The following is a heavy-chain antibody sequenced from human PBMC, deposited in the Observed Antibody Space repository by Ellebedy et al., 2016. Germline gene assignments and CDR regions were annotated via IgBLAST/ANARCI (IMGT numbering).Heavy chain of an antibody. CDR3: ARGSWRGVLEWLKTYYFDY. J-gene: IGHJ4*02. CDR2: IWYDGSNK. Sequence: GGSLRLSCAASGFTFSSYGMHWVRQAPGKGLEWVAVIWYDGSNKYYADSVKGRFTISRDNAKNTLYLQMNSLRAEDTAVYYCARGSWRGVLEWLKTYYFDYWGQGTLVTVSS. D-gene: IGHD3-3*01. CDR1: GFTFSSYG. V-gene: IGHV3-33*01.